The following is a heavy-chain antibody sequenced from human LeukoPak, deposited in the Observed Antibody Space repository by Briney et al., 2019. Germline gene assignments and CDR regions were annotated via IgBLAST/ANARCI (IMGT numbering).Heavy chain of an antibody. CDR2: INTYNGNT. D-gene: IGHD6-19*01. J-gene: IGHJ4*02. V-gene: IGHV1-18*01. CDR1: AYTFTNYG. Sequence: ASVKVSCKASAYTFTNYGISWVRQVPGQGLEWMGWINTYNGNTNYAQKLQGRVTMTTDTSTSTAYMELRSLRSDDTAVYYCARDLLIAVAGTLDYWGQGTLVTVSS. CDR3: ARDLLIAVAGTLDY.